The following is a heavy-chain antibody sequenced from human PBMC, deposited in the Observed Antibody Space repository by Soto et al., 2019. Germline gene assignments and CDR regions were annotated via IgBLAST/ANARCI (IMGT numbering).Heavy chain of an antibody. CDR1: GYTFCSIG. Sequence: QVQLGQSGAEVKKPGASVTVSCKTSGYTFCSIGVSWGRQAPGQGREWMGWISPHKGDTYYAQRLQGIVTMTTDTYTSTAYMELRSLRSDVPAVYFCARDLDASGGYFTDDWGQGTLVTVSS. CDR2: ISPHKGDT. J-gene: IGHJ4*02. D-gene: IGHD3-10*01. V-gene: IGHV1-18*01. CDR3: ARDLDASGGYFTDD.